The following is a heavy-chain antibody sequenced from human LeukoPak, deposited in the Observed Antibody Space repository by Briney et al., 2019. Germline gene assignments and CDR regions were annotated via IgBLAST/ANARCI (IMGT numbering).Heavy chain of an antibody. CDR2: IIPILGIA. Sequence: GASVKVSCKASGYTFTSYYMHWVRQAPGQGLEWMGRIIPILGIANHAQKFQGRVTITADKSTSTAYMELSSLRSEDTAVYYCARRDLERRGDYWGQGTLVTVSS. CDR3: ARRDLERRGDY. D-gene: IGHD1-1*01. CDR1: GYTFTSYY. V-gene: IGHV1-69*02. J-gene: IGHJ4*02.